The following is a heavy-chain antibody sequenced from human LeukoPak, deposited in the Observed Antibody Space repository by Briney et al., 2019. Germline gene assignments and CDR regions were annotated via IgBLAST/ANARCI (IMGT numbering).Heavy chain of an antibody. Sequence: ASVKVSCKASGYTFTSYDINWVRQATGQGLEWMGWMNPNSGNTGYAQKFQGRVTMTRNTSISTAYMELSSLRSEDTAVYYCARGLGSNWYTLHYYYMGVWGKGTTVTISS. D-gene: IGHD6-13*01. J-gene: IGHJ6*03. CDR1: GYTFTSYD. CDR3: ARGLGSNWYTLHYYYMGV. CDR2: MNPNSGNT. V-gene: IGHV1-8*01.